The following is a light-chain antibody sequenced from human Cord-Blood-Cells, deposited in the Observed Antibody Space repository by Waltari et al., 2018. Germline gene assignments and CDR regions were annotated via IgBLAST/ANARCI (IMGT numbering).Light chain of an antibody. V-gene: IGKV1-5*03. CDR3: QQYNSYSYT. CDR2: KAS. J-gene: IGKJ2*01. Sequence: DIQMTQSPSTLSASVGDRVPLTCRASQSISSWLAWYQPKPGKAPKLLIYKASSLESGVPSRFSGSGSGTEFTLTISSLEPDDFATYYCQQYNSYSYTFGQGTKLEIK. CDR1: QSISSW.